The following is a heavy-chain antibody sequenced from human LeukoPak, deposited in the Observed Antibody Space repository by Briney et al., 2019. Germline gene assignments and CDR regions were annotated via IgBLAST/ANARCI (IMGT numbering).Heavy chain of an antibody. Sequence: GGSLRLSCSASGFTFSSYAMHWVRQAPGKGLEYVSAISSNGGSIYYADSVKGRFTISRDNAKSSLYLQMNSLRVEDTAVYYCARVHHNTAMVDIDYWGQGTLVTVSS. CDR2: ISSNGGSI. D-gene: IGHD5-18*01. CDR1: GFTFSSYA. CDR3: ARVHHNTAMVDIDY. J-gene: IGHJ4*02. V-gene: IGHV3-64*04.